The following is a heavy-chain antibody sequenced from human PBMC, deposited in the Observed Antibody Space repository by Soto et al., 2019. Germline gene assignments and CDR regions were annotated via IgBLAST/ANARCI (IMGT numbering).Heavy chain of an antibody. V-gene: IGHV3-11*01. J-gene: IGHJ6*02. CDR1: GFTFSDNY. Sequence: QVQLVESGGGLVKPGGSLRLSCAASGFTFSDNYMSWIRQAPGKGLECVSYISSSGTTIYYADSVRGRFTISRDNAKTSLYLRMNSLRAEDTAVYYCAKTHPSGYYYGMDVWGQGTTVTVSS. CDR3: AKTHPSGYYYGMDV. CDR2: ISSSGTTI. D-gene: IGHD3-10*01.